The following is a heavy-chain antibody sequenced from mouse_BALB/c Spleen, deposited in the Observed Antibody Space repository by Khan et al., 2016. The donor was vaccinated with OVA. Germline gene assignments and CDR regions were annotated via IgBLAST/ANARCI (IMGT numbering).Heavy chain of an antibody. J-gene: IGHJ3*01. D-gene: IGHD3-3*01. CDR1: GYSITSDYA. CDR2: IHYSGST. V-gene: IGHV3-2*02. CDR3: ARGRAY. Sequence: EVQLQESGPGLVKPSQSLSLTCTVTGYSITSDYAWNWIRQFPGNKLEWMCYIHYSGSTSYIPSLKSRISITRDTSKNQFFLHLNSVTSEDTATYYCARGRAYWGQGTLVTVSA.